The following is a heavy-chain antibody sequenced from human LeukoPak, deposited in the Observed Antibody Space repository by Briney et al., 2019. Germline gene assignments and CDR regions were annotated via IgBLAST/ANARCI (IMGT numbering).Heavy chain of an antibody. J-gene: IGHJ4*02. CDR2: IKRDGRER. CDR3: ATDELWTVVEPALEY. V-gene: IGHV3-7*01. Sequence: GGSLRLSCAASGFTCNNPWMCWVRGAPGEGVEWVANIKRDGRERFDVDSEKDRFTISIDNAKLSLYLQLNSLRAEDTAVYYCATDELWTVVEPALEYGCQGNVVTVSS. D-gene: IGHD2-2*01. CDR1: GFTCNNPW.